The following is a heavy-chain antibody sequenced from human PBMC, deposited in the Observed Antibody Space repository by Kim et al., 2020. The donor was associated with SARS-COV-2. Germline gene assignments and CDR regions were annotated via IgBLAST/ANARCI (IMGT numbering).Heavy chain of an antibody. CDR3: AKVTSGAYVGGDHFDC. CDR2: TSGRGDTT. D-gene: IGHD2-21*01. J-gene: IGHJ4*02. Sequence: GGSLRLSCAASGFTFNNYAMSWFRQAPGKGLAWVSATSGRGDTTYYADSVKGRFTVSRDNSKNTLYLQMNSLGAEDAAVYHCAKVTSGAYVGGDHFDCWGQGTLVTVSS. V-gene: IGHV3-23*01. CDR1: GFTFNNYA.